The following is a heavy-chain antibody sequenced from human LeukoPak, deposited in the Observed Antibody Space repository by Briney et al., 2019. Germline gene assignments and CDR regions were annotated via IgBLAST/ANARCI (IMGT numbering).Heavy chain of an antibody. CDR3: ARDIRYYDTTPHFDY. J-gene: IGHJ4*02. CDR1: GFTFSSYS. D-gene: IGHD3-22*01. CDR2: ISSSSSYI. Sequence: GGSLRLSCAASGFTFSSYSMNWVRQAPGKGLEWVSSISSSSSYIYYADSVKGRFTISRDNAKNSLYLQMNSLRAKDTAVYYCARDIRYYDTTPHFDYWGQGTLVTVSS. V-gene: IGHV3-21*01.